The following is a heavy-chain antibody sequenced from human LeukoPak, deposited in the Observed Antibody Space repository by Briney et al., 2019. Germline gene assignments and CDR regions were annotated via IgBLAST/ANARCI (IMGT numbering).Heavy chain of an antibody. V-gene: IGHV4-4*07. D-gene: IGHD3-3*01. Sequence: SETLSLTCAVSGASISSYYWSWIRQPAGKGLEWIGRIYTSGSTNYNPSLKSRVTISVDTSKNQFSLKLSSVTAADTAVYYCARDQERFLEDMNWFDPWGQGTLVTVSP. CDR1: GASISSYY. J-gene: IGHJ5*02. CDR3: ARDQERFLEDMNWFDP. CDR2: IYTSGST.